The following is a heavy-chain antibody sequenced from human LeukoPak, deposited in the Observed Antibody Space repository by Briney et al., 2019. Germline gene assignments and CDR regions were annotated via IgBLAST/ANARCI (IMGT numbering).Heavy chain of an antibody. J-gene: IGHJ4*02. CDR1: GGSISSYY. CDR3: ARHDYVEPFDY. Sequence: SETLSLTCTVSGGSISSYYWSWIRQPPGKGLEWIGYIYYSGSTNYNPSLKSRVTISVDTSKNQFSLKLSSVTAADTAVYYCARHDYVEPFDYWGQGTLVTVSS. D-gene: IGHD4-17*01. CDR2: IYYSGST. V-gene: IGHV4-59*08.